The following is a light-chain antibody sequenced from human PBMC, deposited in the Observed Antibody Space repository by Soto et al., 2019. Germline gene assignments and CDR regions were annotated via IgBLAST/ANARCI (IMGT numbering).Light chain of an antibody. CDR2: DVS. J-gene: IGLJ1*01. CDR3: SSYTTSNTRQIV. CDR1: SSDVGGYNY. V-gene: IGLV2-14*03. Sequence: LTQPASVSGSPGRSITISCTGTSSDVGGYNYVSWYQHHPGKAPKLIIYDVSNRPSGVSNRFSGSKSGNTASLTISGLQPEDEADYYCSSYTTSNTRQIVFGTGTKVTVL.